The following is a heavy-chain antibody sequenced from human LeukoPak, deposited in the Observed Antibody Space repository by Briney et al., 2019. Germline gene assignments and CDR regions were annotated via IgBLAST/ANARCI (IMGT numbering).Heavy chain of an antibody. V-gene: IGHV3-15*01. Sequence: GGSLRLSCAASGFTFSSYAMSWVRQAPGKGLEWVGRIKSKTDGGTTDYAAPVKGRFTISRDDSKNTLYLQMNSLKTEDTAVYYCTTGWGSIFGVVTMTFDYWGQGTLVTVSS. CDR3: TTGWGSIFGVVTMTFDY. CDR2: IKSKTDGGTT. CDR1: GFTFSSYA. J-gene: IGHJ4*02. D-gene: IGHD3-3*01.